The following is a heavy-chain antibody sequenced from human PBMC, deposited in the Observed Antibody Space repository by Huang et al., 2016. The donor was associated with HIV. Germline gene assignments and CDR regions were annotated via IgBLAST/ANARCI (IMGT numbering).Heavy chain of an antibody. CDR2: LAYSGCT. V-gene: IGHV4-30-4*08. J-gene: IGHJ5*02. CDR1: GGSISSGGHY. CDR3: ARMSRLSKRHWFDP. Sequence: QVQLQESGPGLVKPSQTLSLTCTVSGGSISSGGHYWSWLRQPPGKGLEWIGYLAYSGCTYYNPSLMSRVTISVDTSKNHFSLKLTSVTAADTAVYYCARMSRLSKRHWFDPWGQGTLVTVSP.